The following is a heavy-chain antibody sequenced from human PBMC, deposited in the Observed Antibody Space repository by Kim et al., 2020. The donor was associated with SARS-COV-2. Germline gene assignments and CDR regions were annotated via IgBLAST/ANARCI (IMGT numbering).Heavy chain of an antibody. J-gene: IGHJ4*02. CDR1: GYSFTSYW. V-gene: IGHV5-51*01. D-gene: IGHD3-10*01. CDR2: IYPGDSDT. Sequence: GESLKISCKGSGYSFTSYWIGWVRQMPGKGLEWMGIIYPGDSDTRYSPSFQGQVTISADKSISTAYLQWSSLKASDTAMYYCASGEYYYGSGSYSPDYWGQGTLVTVSS. CDR3: ASGEYYYGSGSYSPDY.